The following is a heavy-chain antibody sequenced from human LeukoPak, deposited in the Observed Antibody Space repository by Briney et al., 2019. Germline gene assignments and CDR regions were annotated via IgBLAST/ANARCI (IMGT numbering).Heavy chain of an antibody. CDR2: ISSSGRTK. Sequence: GGSLRLSCAASGFTFSSYEMNWVRQAPGKGLEWVSYISSSGRTKYYADSVKGRFTISRDNAKNSLYLQMNSLRAEDTAVYYCARARIQIYYYYYMDVWGKGTTVTISS. CDR3: ARARIQIYYYYYMDV. CDR1: GFTFSSYE. J-gene: IGHJ6*03. D-gene: IGHD5-18*01. V-gene: IGHV3-48*03.